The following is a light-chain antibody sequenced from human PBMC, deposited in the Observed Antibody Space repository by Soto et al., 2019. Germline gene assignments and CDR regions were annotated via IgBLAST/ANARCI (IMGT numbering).Light chain of an antibody. CDR1: SSDVGGYNY. CDR2: EVS. V-gene: IGLV2-8*01. J-gene: IGLJ2*01. Sequence: QSALTQPPSASGSPGQSVTISCTGTSSDVGGYNYVSWYQQHPGKAPKLMISEVSKRPSGVPDRFSGSKSGNTASLTVSGLQAEDEADYYCSPFAGKNNLVLGGGTKLTVL. CDR3: SPFAGKNNLV.